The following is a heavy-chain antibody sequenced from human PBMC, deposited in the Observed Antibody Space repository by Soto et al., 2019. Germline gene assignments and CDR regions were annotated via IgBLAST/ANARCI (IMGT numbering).Heavy chain of an antibody. D-gene: IGHD3-3*01. CDR2: IYYSGST. CDR3: ARDEAGVAILYGMAV. Sequence: QVQLQESGPGLVKPSQTLSLTCTVSGGSISSGGYYWSWIRQHPGKGLEWIGYIYYSGSTYYNPSLTSRVTIXXDXSXXQFSLKLSSVTAADTAVYYCARDEAGVAILYGMAVWGQGTTVTVSS. J-gene: IGHJ6*02. CDR1: GGSISSGGYY. V-gene: IGHV4-31*03.